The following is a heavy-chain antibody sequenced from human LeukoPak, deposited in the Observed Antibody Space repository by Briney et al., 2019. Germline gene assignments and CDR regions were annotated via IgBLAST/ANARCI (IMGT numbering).Heavy chain of an antibody. D-gene: IGHD4-23*01. V-gene: IGHV4-34*01. CDR3: ATRGDFSDSSGNSDDAFDI. Sequence: SEALSLTCAVSGGSFSGYFWRWIRQPPGKGLEWIGDVGHSGSNDYNPSLKRRVTILAAPSKSQFSLKLSSVTAADTAVYYCATRGDFSDSSGNSDDAFDIWGPGTMVTVSS. CDR1: GGSFSGYF. J-gene: IGHJ3*02. CDR2: VGHSGSN.